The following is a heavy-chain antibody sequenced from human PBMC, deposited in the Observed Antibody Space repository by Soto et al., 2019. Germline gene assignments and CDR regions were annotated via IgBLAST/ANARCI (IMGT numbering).Heavy chain of an antibody. CDR3: ARWFTYGNFDYFDY. V-gene: IGHV3-74*01. J-gene: IGHJ4*02. D-gene: IGHD3-10*01. Sequence: GGSLRLSCAASGFTFSSDCMHWFRQAPGKGLVWVSRIDSGGRTTTYADSVKGRFTISRDNAKNTLYLQMNSLRAEDTALYYCARWFTYGNFDYFDYWGQGTQVTVSS. CDR1: GFTFSSDC. CDR2: IDSGGRTT.